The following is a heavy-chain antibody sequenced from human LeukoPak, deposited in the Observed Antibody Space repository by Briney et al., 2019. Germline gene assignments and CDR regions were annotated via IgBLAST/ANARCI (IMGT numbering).Heavy chain of an antibody. CDR3: ASTGEPVLRFLEWLSTGAFDI. D-gene: IGHD3-3*01. V-gene: IGHV3-21*01. CDR2: INSSSSYI. J-gene: IGHJ3*02. Sequence: GGSLRLSCAASGFTFSSYSMNWVRQAPGKGLEWVSSINSSSSYIYYADSVKGRFTISRDNAKNSLYLQMNSLRAEDTAVYYCASTGEPVLRFLEWLSTGAFDIWGQGTMVTVSS. CDR1: GFTFSSYS.